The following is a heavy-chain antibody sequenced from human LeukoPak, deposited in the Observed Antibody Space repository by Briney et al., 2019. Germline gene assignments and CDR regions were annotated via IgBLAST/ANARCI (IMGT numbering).Heavy chain of an antibody. D-gene: IGHD5-12*01. CDR3: ARVVSSGLRYYYYMDV. J-gene: IGHJ6*03. CDR1: GGSISSSSYY. CDR2: IYTSGST. V-gene: IGHV4-61*02. Sequence: SETLSLTCTVSGGSISSSSYYWSWIRQPAGKGLEWIGRIYTSGSTNYNPSLKSRVTMSVDTSKNQFSLKLSSVTAADTAVYYCARVVSSGLRYYYYMDVWGKGTTVTVSS.